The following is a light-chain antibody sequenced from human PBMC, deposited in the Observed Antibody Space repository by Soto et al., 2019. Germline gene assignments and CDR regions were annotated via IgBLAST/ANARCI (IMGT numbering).Light chain of an antibody. CDR3: QEYNSY. Sequence: DNQMTQSPSTLSASVGDRVTITCRASQVIDDWLAWYQQKPGKVPKLLIYKASNLESGVPSRFSGRGFGTQFSLTISSLQTDDSATYYCQEYNSYFGGGTKVEIK. CDR2: KAS. CDR1: QVIDDW. V-gene: IGKV1-5*03. J-gene: IGKJ4*01.